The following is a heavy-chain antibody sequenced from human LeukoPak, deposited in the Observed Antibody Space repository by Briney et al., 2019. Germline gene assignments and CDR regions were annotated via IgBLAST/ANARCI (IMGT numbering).Heavy chain of an antibody. D-gene: IGHD6-19*01. CDR3: ARAIAVAGTCYFDY. V-gene: IGHV4-59*01. CDR2: IYYSGST. Sequence: SETLSLTCTVSGGSISSYYWSWIRQPPGKGLEWIGYIYYSGSTNYNPSLKSRVTISVDTSKNQFSLKLSSVTAADTAVYYCARAIAVAGTCYFDYWGQGTLVTVSS. CDR1: GGSISSYY. J-gene: IGHJ4*02.